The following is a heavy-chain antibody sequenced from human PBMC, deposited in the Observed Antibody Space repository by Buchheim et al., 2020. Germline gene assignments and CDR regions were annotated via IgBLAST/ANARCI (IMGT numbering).Heavy chain of an antibody. CDR2: YTSGNT. V-gene: IGHV4-61*02. D-gene: IGHD1-26*01. J-gene: IGHJ4*02. CDR3: ARDRNRYSGPEDWD. Sequence: QVQLQESGPGLVKPSQTLSLTCAVSGDSISSPNYSWSWIRQPAGTGLEWIGRYTSGNTKYNPSLKSRVTMSVDTSKNQFSLRLNSVTAADTAVYYCARDRNRYSGPEDWDWGQGTL. CDR1: GDSISSPNYS.